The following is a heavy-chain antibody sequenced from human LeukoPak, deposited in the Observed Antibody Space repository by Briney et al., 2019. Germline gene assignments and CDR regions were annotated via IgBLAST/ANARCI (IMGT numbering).Heavy chain of an antibody. CDR2: ISYDGSNK. V-gene: IGHV3-30*04. J-gene: IGHJ6*02. Sequence: GGSLRLSCAASGFTFSSYAMHWVRQAPGKGLEWVAVISYDGSNKYYADSVKGRFTISRDNSKNTLYLQMNSLRAEDTAVYYCARGGYSSSWYFRNGMDVWGQGTTATVSS. D-gene: IGHD6-13*01. CDR3: ARGGYSSSWYFRNGMDV. CDR1: GFTFSSYA.